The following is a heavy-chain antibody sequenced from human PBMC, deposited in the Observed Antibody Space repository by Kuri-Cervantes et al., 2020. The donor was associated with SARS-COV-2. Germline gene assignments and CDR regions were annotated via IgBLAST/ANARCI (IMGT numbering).Heavy chain of an antibody. CDR2: ISSSSSYT. D-gene: IGHD2-15*01. CDR1: GFTFNDYY. V-gene: IGHV3-11*05. Sequence: GESLKISCAASGFTFNDYYMSWIRQAPGKGLEWVSYISSSSSYTDYADSVKGRFTISRDNAKNSLYLQMNSLRAEDTAVYYCARAYSGFDPWGQGTLVTVSS. J-gene: IGHJ5*02. CDR3: ARAYSGFDP.